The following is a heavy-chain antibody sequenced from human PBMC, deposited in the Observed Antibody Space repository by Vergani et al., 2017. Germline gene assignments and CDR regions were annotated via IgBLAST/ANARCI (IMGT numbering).Heavy chain of an antibody. CDR3: AKDNYGDYPHYFDY. CDR2: ISWNSGSI. Sequence: EVQLVESGGGLVQPGGSLRLSCAASGFTFDDYAMHWVRQAPGKGLEWVSGISWNSGSIGYADSVKGRFTISRDNAKNSLYLQMNSLRAEDTALYYCAKDNYGDYPHYFDYWGQGTLVTVSS. D-gene: IGHD4-17*01. CDR1: GFTFDDYA. V-gene: IGHV3-9*01. J-gene: IGHJ4*02.